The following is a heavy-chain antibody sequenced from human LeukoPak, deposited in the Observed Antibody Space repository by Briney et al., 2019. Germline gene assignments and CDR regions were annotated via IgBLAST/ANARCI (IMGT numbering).Heavy chain of an antibody. CDR3: TRRCKDAYSLYCFDY. CDR1: GVSINSYY. CDR2: IYYSGCT. Sequence: SETLSLTCTVSGVSINSYYWSWIRQPPGKGLEWIGHIYYSGCTNYNPSLKSRVTISVDTSKNQFSLKLSSVTAADTAVYYCTRRCKDAYSLYCFDYWGQGTLVTVSS. V-gene: IGHV4-59*01. J-gene: IGHJ4*02. D-gene: IGHD5-24*01.